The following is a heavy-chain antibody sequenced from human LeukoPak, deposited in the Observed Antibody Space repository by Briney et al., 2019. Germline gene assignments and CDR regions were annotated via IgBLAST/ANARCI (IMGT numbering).Heavy chain of an antibody. CDR3: AKVDYYDSSGYLGYFQH. J-gene: IGHJ1*01. Sequence: SGSIGYADSVKGRFTISRDNAKNSLYLQMNSLRAEDTALYYCAKVDYYDSSGYLGYFQHWGQGTLVTVSS. CDR2: SGSI. D-gene: IGHD3-22*01. V-gene: IGHV3-9*01.